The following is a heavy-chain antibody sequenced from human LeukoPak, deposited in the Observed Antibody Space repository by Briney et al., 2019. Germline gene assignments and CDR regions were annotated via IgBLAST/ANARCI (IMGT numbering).Heavy chain of an antibody. CDR3: AKDPGVVPAHYFDY. V-gene: IGHV3-23*01. CDR2: TGSTGVST. J-gene: IGHJ4*02. Sequence: GGSLRLSCAASGFTFSSYAMNWVRQAPGKGLEWVSATGSTGVSTFYADSVKGRFPVSRDNSKNTLSLQMNSLRAEDTAVYYCAKDPGVVPAHYFDYWGQGILVTVSS. CDR1: GFTFSSYA. D-gene: IGHD2-2*01.